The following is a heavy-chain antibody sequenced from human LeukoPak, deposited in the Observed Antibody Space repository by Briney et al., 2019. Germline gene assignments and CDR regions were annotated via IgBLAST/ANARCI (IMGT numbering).Heavy chain of an antibody. CDR1: GGSLSSGSYY. V-gene: IGHV4-61*01. CDR3: ASEYCSGGSCYGVDY. D-gene: IGHD2-15*01. J-gene: IGHJ4*02. Sequence: SETLSLTCTVSGGSLSSGSYYWSWIRQPPGKGLEWIGYIYYSGSTNYNPSLKSRVTISVDTSKNQFSLKLSSVTAADTAVYYCASEYCSGGSCYGVDYWGQGTLVTVSS. CDR2: IYYSGST.